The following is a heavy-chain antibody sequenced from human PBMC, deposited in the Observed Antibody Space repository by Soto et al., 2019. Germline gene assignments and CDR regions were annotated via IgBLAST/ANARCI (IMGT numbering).Heavy chain of an antibody. D-gene: IGHD2-2*01. CDR2: IYWDDDK. CDR1: GFSLSTSGVG. V-gene: IGHV2-5*02. CDR3: AHSTLPAAMLGDGWFDP. Sequence: QITLKESGPTLVKPTQPLTLTCTFSGFSLSTSGVGVGWIRQPPGKALEWLALIYWDDDKRYSPSLKSRLTITKDTSKNQVVLTMTNMDPVDTATYYCAHSTLPAAMLGDGWFDPWGQGTLVTVSS. J-gene: IGHJ5*02.